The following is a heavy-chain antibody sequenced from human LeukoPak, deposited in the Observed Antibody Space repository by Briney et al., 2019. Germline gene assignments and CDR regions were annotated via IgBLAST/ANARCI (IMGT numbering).Heavy chain of an antibody. CDR2: ISYDGSNT. Sequence: GGSLRLSCTASGFTFSGYGMHWVRQAPGMGLEWVAIISYDGSNTFYGDSVKGRFTISRDKSKKTLYLQMNSLRTEDTAVYYCARDQTAVTGVWGTIDYWGQGTLVTVSS. V-gene: IGHV3-30*03. CDR3: ARDQTAVTGVWGTIDY. D-gene: IGHD2-8*02. J-gene: IGHJ4*02. CDR1: GFTFSGYG.